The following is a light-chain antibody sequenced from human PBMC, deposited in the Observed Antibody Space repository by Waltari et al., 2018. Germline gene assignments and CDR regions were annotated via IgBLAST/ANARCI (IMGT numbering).Light chain of an antibody. CDR1: SSDVGGYNY. J-gene: IGLJ1*01. CDR3: SSYAGSNNWGV. CDR2: EVS. V-gene: IGLV2-8*01. Sequence: QSALTQPPSASGSPGQSVTISCTGTSSDVGGYNYVTWYQQHPGNAPKLMIYEVSKRPSGVPDRFSGSKSGNTASLTVSGLQAEDEADYYCSSYAGSNNWGVFGTGTKVTVL.